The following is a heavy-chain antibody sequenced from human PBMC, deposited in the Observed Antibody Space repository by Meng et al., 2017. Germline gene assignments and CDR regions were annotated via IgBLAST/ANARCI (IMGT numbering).Heavy chain of an antibody. Sequence: SEILSPTCTVSGGSISSYYWSWIRQPPGKGLEWIGYIYYSGSTNYNPSIKSRVTISVDTSKNQFSLKLNSVTAADTAVYYCARELATITGWGQGTLVTVSS. D-gene: IGHD5-24*01. J-gene: IGHJ4*02. CDR1: GGSISSYY. CDR3: ARELATITG. V-gene: IGHV4-59*01. CDR2: IYYSGST.